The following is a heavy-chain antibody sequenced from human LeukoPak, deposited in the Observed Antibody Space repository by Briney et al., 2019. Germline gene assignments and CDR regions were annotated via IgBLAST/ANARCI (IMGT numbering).Heavy chain of an antibody. V-gene: IGHV5-51*01. Sequence: GESLKISCKGSGYTFTIYWIGWACQIPGKGLEWMGIIYPGDSDTTYSPSFQGQFPIPADKSITTAYLQWSSLQASDTAMYYCARQSHSDVLTGYHKGHLDYWGQGTLVTVSS. CDR2: IYPGDSDT. CDR1: GYTFTIYW. J-gene: IGHJ4*02. D-gene: IGHD3-9*01. CDR3: ARQSHSDVLTGYHKGHLDY.